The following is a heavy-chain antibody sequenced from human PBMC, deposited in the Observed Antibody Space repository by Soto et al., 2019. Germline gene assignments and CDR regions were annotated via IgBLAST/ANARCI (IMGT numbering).Heavy chain of an antibody. V-gene: IGHV3-74*01. D-gene: IGHD1-1*01. CDR1: GFTFSAYW. CDR2: ISDDGSTA. J-gene: IGHJ4*02. CDR3: ARGPRVSSTGTGAH. Sequence: GGSLRLSCAVSGFTFSAYWMHWVRQVPGKGLTWVSRISDDGSTATYADSVKGRFVISRDSAKNSLYLEMNTLRADDSGLYYCARGPRVSSTGTGAHWRRGTLVTVSS.